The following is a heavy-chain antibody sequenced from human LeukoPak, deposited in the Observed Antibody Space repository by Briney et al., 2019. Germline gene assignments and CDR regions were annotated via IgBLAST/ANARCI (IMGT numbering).Heavy chain of an antibody. Sequence: ASETLSLTCTVSGGSISSGGYYWSWIRQHPGKGLEWIGYIYYSGSTYYNPYLKSRVTISVDTSKNQFSLKLSSVTAADTAVYYCARDWVQRAVAGTFGMDVWGQGTTVTVSS. CDR1: GGSISSGGYY. V-gene: IGHV4-31*03. D-gene: IGHD6-19*01. J-gene: IGHJ6*02. CDR3: ARDWVQRAVAGTFGMDV. CDR2: IYYSGST.